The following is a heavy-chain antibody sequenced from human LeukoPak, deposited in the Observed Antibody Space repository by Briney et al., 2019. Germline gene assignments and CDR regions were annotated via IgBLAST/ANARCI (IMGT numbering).Heavy chain of an antibody. CDR1: GFTFSSYA. Sequence: GGSLRLSCAASGFTFSSYAMSWVRQAPGKGLEWVSAISGSGGSTYYADSVKGRFTISRDNSKNTLYLQMNSLRAEDTAVYYCARFSTGPATVTTKMPDYWGQGTLVTVSS. J-gene: IGHJ4*02. D-gene: IGHD4-17*01. CDR2: ISGSGGST. CDR3: ARFSTGPATVTTKMPDY. V-gene: IGHV3-23*01.